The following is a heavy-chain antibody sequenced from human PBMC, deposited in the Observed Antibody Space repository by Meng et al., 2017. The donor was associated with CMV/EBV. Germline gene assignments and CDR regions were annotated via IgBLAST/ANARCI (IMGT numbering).Heavy chain of an antibody. CDR3: TRDKGEWIQLWLHNWFDP. Sequence: SGSAMHWVRQASGKGLEWVGRIRSKANSYETAYAASVKGRFTISRDDSKNTAYLQMNSLKTEDTAVYYCTRDKGEWIQLWLHNWFDPWGQGTLVTVSS. V-gene: IGHV3-73*01. CDR1: SGSA. D-gene: IGHD5-18*01. CDR2: IRSKANSYET. J-gene: IGHJ5*02.